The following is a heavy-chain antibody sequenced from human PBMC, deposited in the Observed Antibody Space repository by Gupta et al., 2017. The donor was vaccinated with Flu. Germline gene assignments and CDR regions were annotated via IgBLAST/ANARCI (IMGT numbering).Heavy chain of an antibody. CDR2: ISLNSGSM. V-gene: IGHV3-9*01. CDR1: DDYA. CDR3: AKDKGDYDDAFDI. J-gene: IGHJ3*02. Sequence: DDYAMHWVRQAPGKGLEWVSGISLNSGSMGYLDSVEGRFITSRDNAKNSLYLQMNDLRPEDTALYYCAKDKGDYDDAFDIWGQGTMVTVSS. D-gene: IGHD3-22*01.